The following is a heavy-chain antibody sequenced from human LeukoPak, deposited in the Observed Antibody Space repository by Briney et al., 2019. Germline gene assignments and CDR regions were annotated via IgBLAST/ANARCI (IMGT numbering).Heavy chain of an antibody. CDR2: IYYSGST. D-gene: IGHD6-6*01. J-gene: IGHJ5*02. Sequence: SETLSLTCTVSGGSVSSTSYYWGWIRQPPGKGLEWIGSIYYSGSTYYNPSLKSRVTISVDTSKNQFSLKLSSVTAADTAVYYCARLPRIAARPGWFDPWGQGTLVTVSS. CDR1: GGSVSSTSYY. V-gene: IGHV4-39*01. CDR3: ARLPRIAARPGWFDP.